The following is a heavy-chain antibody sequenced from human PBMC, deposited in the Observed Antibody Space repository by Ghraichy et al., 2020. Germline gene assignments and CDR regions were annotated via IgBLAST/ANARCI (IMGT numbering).Heavy chain of an antibody. D-gene: IGHD6-13*01. CDR2: ISGTGDSA. Sequence: GGSLRLSCAASGFTFSSYAMSWVRQAPGKGLEWVSGISGTGDSAYYADSVKGRFTISRDNPKNTLYLQMNYLRADDTAAYYCAKGIAAGTSTVSYFYNGMDVWGQGTTVTVSS. CDR1: GFTFSSYA. J-gene: IGHJ6*02. CDR3: AKGIAAGTSTVSYFYNGMDV. V-gene: IGHV3-23*01.